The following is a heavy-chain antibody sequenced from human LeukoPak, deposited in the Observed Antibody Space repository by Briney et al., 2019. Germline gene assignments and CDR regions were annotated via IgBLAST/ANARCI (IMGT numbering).Heavy chain of an antibody. CDR2: IYRGST. J-gene: IGHJ4*02. CDR3: ARDLGY. V-gene: IGHV4-4*02. CDR1: GGSISSSNW. Sequence: SGTLFLTCAVSGGSISSSNWWSWVRQPPGKGLEWIGEIYRGSTNYNPSLKSRVTISVDKSKNQFSLKLSSVTAADTTVYYCARDLGYWGQGTLVTVSS.